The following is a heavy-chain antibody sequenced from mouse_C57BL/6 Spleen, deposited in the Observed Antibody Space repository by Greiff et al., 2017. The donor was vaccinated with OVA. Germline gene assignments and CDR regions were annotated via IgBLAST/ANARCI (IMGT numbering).Heavy chain of an antibody. J-gene: IGHJ4*01. D-gene: IGHD1-1*02. Sequence: QVQLKQSGAELVRPGASVTLSCKASGYTFTDYEMHWVKQTPVHGLEWIGAIDPETGGTAYNQKFKGKAILTADKSSSTAYMELRSLTSEDSAVYYCTRRDYGGMDYWGQGTSVTVSS. V-gene: IGHV1-15*01. CDR3: TRRDYGGMDY. CDR1: GYTFTDYE. CDR2: IDPETGGT.